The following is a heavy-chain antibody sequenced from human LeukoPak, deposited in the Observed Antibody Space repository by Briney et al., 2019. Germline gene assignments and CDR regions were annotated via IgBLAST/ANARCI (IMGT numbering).Heavy chain of an antibody. CDR2: IYYSGST. J-gene: IGHJ6*03. Sequence: SETLSLTCTVSGGSISDYYWNWIRQPPGKGLEWIGYIYYSGSTTYNPSLKSRVTMSVDTAKNQFSLKLRSVTAADTAVYARGDFCSSSNCYLRPMDVWGKGTTVTVSS. V-gene: IGHV4-59*01. D-gene: IGHD2-2*01. CDR3: GDFCSSSNCYLRPMDV. CDR1: GGSISDYY.